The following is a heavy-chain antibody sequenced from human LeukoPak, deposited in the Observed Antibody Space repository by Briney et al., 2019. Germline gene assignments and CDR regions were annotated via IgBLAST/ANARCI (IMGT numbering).Heavy chain of an antibody. CDR1: GGSISSSNYY. V-gene: IGHV4-39*07. D-gene: IGHD1-7*01. J-gene: IGHJ4*02. Sequence: PSETLSLTCIVPGGSISSSNYYWAWIRQPPGKGLEWIGTFYSGGSAYYNPSLTSRVSIPKDTSDNQFSLRLYSVTAADTAVYYCARKQGGTMYDVWGQGTQVTVSS. CDR3: ARKQGGTMYDV. CDR2: FYSGGSA.